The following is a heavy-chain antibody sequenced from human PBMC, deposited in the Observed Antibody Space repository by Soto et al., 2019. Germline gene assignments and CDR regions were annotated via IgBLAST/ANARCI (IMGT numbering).Heavy chain of an antibody. CDR1: GITFNTAW. CDR3: TAGSPFNY. Sequence: PGGSLRLSCAASGITFNTAWLTWVHQAPGKGLEWVGRIKGKPDGGATDYAAPVEGRFTISRDDSQNTVFLQMNSLKTDDTAVYYCTAGSPFNYWGPGTLVTVSS. CDR2: IKGKPDGGAT. J-gene: IGHJ4*02. V-gene: IGHV3-15*01.